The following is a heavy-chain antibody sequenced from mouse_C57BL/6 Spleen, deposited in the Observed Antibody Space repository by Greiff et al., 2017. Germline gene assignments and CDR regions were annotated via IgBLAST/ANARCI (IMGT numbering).Heavy chain of an antibody. V-gene: IGHV1-15*01. CDR3: TRRSLDYDWYVDV. D-gene: IGHD2-4*01. Sequence: QVQLKESGAELVRPGASVTLSCKASGYTFTDYEMHWVKQTPVHGLEWIGAIDPETGGTAYNQKFKGKAILTADKSSSTAYMELRSLTSEDSAVYYCTRRSLDYDWYVDVWGTGTTVTVSS. CDR1: GYTFTDYE. CDR2: IDPETGGT. J-gene: IGHJ1*03.